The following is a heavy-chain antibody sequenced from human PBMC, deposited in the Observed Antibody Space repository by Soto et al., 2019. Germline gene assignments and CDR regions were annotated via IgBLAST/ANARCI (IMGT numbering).Heavy chain of an antibody. D-gene: IGHD1-26*01. CDR3: ARHHVRGRTIAGAAEF. V-gene: IGHV4-34*01. J-gene: IGHJ4*02. CDR2: FNHSGDT. Sequence: SETLSLTCAVYGGSLSGYYWSWIRLPPGKALEWIGEFNHSGDTNYNPSLKSRVTISVDTSKNQLFLNLSSVTAADTAMYYCARHHVRGRTIAGAAEFWGQGTLVTVSS. CDR1: GGSLSGYY.